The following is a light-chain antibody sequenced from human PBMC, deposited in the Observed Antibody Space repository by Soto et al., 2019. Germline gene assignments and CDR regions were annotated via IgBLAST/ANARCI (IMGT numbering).Light chain of an antibody. V-gene: IGKV3-15*01. J-gene: IGKJ4*01. CDR1: QNVNNN. CDR2: GAS. Sequence: EIVMTQSPASLSVSPGERATLSCRASQNVNNNLAWYQQKPGQAPRLLIHGASTRASGIPGTFSGSGSGTEFTLTISSLQSEDFAVYYCQQDLSWPLTFGGGTKVEIK. CDR3: QQDLSWPLT.